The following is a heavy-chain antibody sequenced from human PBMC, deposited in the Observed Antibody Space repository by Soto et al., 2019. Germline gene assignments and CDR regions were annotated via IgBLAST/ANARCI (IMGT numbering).Heavy chain of an antibody. V-gene: IGHV4-34*01. Sequence: QVQLQQWGAGLLKPSETLSLTCAVYGGYFSGYYWSWIRQPPGKGLEWIGEINHSGSTNYNPSLKSRVTISVDTSKNQFSLKLSSVTAADTAVYYCARENIAVGKGFDSWGQGTLVTVSS. CDR1: GGYFSGYY. CDR2: INHSGST. J-gene: IGHJ4*02. CDR3: ARENIAVGKGFDS. D-gene: IGHD6-19*01.